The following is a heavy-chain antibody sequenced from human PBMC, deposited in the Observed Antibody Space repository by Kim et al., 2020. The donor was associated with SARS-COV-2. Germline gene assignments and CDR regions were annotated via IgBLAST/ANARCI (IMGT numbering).Heavy chain of an antibody. J-gene: IGHJ4*02. Sequence: GGSLRLSCAASGFTFSSYSMNWVRQAPGKGLEWVSSSSSYIYYADSVKGRFTISRDNAKNSLYLQMNSLRAEDRAVYYCACLYNSGRGDYFDYWGQGTLVTVSS. D-gene: IGHD6-19*01. CDR2: SSSYI. CDR1: GFTFSSYS. V-gene: IGHV3-21*01. CDR3: ACLYNSGRGDYFDY.